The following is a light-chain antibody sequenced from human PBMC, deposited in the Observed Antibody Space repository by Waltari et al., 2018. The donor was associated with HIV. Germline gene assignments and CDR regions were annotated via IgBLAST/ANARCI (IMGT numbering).Light chain of an antibody. CDR3: QQYSITPVT. V-gene: IGKV4-1*01. CDR2: WAS. Sequence: DIVMTQSPDSLAVSLGERATMNCKSSQSVFYSSNSKNYLAWYQQKPGQPPKLLIYWASTRESGVPDRFSGSGSGTDFTLTISSLQAEDVAVYYFQQYSITPVTFGQGTKLEIK. CDR1: QSVFYSSNSKNY. J-gene: IGKJ2*01.